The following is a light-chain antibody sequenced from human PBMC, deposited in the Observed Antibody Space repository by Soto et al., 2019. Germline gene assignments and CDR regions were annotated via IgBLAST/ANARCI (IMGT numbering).Light chain of an antibody. CDR1: QNIGNW. J-gene: IGKJ1*01. V-gene: IGKV1-5*01. CDR3: QQYGSSGT. CDR2: GAS. Sequence: DIQMTQSPSTLSASVGDRVTIKCRASQNIGNWLAWYQQRPGKAPNLLIYGASSLQTGVPTRFSGSGFGTDFTLTISRLEPEDFAVYYCQQYGSSGTFGQGTKVEIK.